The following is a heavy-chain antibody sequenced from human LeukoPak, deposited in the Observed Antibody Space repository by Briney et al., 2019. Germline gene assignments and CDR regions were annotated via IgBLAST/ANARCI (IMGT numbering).Heavy chain of an antibody. V-gene: IGHV4-39*07. CDR1: GGSISSNNYY. D-gene: IGHD6-19*01. CDR2: VHYSGSS. CDR3: ARGTLYSGWSYYFDY. Sequence: PSETLSLTCTVSGGSISSNNYYWGWIRQPPGKGLEWIGSVHYSGSSYYNPSLKSRLTISVDTSKNHFSLRLSSVTAADTAMYYCARGTLYSGWSYYFDYWGQGSQVTVSS. J-gene: IGHJ4*02.